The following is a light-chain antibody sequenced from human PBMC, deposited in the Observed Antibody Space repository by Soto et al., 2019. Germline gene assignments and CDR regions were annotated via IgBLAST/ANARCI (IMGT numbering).Light chain of an antibody. V-gene: IGKV1D-12*01. CDR2: AAS. CDR3: QQAKSPGA. J-gene: IGKJ1*01. CDR1: QDIRSW. Sequence: DIQMTQSPSAVSASVGDTVIIGCRASQDIRSWLAWYQQKPGKAPNCLIYAASSWRSGVQSRFSGSGSGVAFTHTITYLQPKDFATYYCQQAKSPGAFGQGTKVEIK.